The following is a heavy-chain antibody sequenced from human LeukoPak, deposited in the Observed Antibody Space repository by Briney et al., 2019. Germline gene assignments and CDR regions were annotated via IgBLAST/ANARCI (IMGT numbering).Heavy chain of an antibody. CDR2: IYYSGST. V-gene: IGHV4-59*01. CDR3: ARVPYSSTLYFDY. J-gene: IGHJ4*02. CDR1: GGSISSYY. Sequence: PSETLSLTCSVSGGSISSYYWSWIRQPPGKGLEWIGYIYYSGSTNYNPSLKSRVTISVDTSKNQFSLKLSSVTAADTAVYYCARVPYSSTLYFDYWGQGTLVTVSS. D-gene: IGHD6-13*01.